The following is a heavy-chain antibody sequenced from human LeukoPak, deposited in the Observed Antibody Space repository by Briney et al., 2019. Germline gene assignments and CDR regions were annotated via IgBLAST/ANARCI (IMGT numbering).Heavy chain of an antibody. CDR3: AKDPTWEQLVPYYFDY. D-gene: IGHD6-6*01. J-gene: IGHJ4*02. V-gene: IGHV3-23*01. CDR2: ISGSGGST. CDR1: GFTFSSYA. Sequence: GGSLRLSCAASGFTFSSYAMSWVRQAPGKGLEWVSAISGSGGSTYYADSVKGRFTISRDNSKNTLYLQMNSLRAEDTAVYYCAKDPTWEQLVPYYFDYWGQGTLVTVSS.